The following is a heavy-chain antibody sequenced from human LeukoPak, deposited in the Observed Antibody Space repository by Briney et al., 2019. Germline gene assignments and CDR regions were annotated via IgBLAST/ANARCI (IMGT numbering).Heavy chain of an antibody. CDR3: ARSYYYDSSGYQDR. CDR1: GGSISSGDYY. Sequence: KTSETLSLTCTVSGGSISSGDYYWSWIRQPPGKGLEWIGYIYYSGSTNYNPSLKSRVTISVDTSKNQFSLKLSSVTAADTAVYYCARSYYYDSSGYQDRWGQGTLVTVSS. D-gene: IGHD3-22*01. J-gene: IGHJ4*02. CDR2: IYYSGST. V-gene: IGHV4-61*08.